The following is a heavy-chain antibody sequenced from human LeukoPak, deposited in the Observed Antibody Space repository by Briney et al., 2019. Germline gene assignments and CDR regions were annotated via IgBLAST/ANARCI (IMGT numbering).Heavy chain of an antibody. Sequence: AGGSLRLSCAASGFTLSSYWMHWVRQAPGKGLAWVSRINSDGSSTTYADSVKGRFTISRDNAKNTLYLQMNSLRAEDTAVYYCARGGSSWSGYFQHWGQGTLVTVSS. CDR2: INSDGSST. J-gene: IGHJ1*01. CDR3: ARGGSSWSGYFQH. V-gene: IGHV3-74*01. CDR1: GFTLSSYW. D-gene: IGHD6-13*01.